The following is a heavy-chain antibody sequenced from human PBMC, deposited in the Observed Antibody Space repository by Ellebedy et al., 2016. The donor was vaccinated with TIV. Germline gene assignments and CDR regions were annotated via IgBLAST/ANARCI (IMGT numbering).Heavy chain of an antibody. CDR2: INWNGGST. D-gene: IGHD1-20*01. Sequence: GESLKISXAASGFTFGDYGMSWVRQAPGKGLEWVSGINWNGGSTGYADSVKGRFTISRDNAKNSLYLRMNSLRAEDTALYHCARDLLHNWDEAPLFDYWGQGTLVTVSS. J-gene: IGHJ4*02. CDR3: ARDLLHNWDEAPLFDY. V-gene: IGHV3-20*01. CDR1: GFTFGDYG.